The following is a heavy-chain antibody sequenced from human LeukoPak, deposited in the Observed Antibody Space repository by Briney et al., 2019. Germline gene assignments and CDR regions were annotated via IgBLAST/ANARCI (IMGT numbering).Heavy chain of an antibody. CDR2: IYTSGST. D-gene: IGHD3-10*01. J-gene: IGHJ6*02. CDR3: AREIQTGEDYGMDV. V-gene: IGHV4-61*02. CDR1: GGPISSGSYY. Sequence: SETLSLTCTVSGGPISSGSYYWSWIRQPAGKGLEWIGRIYTSGSTNYNPSLKSRVTISVDTSKNQFSLKLSSVTAADTAVYYCAREIQTGEDYGMDVWGQGTTVTVSS.